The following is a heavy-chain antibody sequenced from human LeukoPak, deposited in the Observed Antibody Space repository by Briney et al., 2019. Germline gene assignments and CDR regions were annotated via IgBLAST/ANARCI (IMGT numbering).Heavy chain of an antibody. CDR3: ATAPILRGEAGEQYKYGMDV. CDR1: GGSISNDNW. V-gene: IGHV4-4*02. J-gene: IGHJ6*02. Sequence: SETLSLTCAVSGGSISNDNWWSWVRQPPGKGLEWIGEIYHRGSTNSNPSLKSRVTILVDKSKNQFSLKLSSVTAADTAVYYCATAPILRGEAGEQYKYGMDVWGQGTTVIVSS. D-gene: IGHD2-2*02. CDR2: IYHRGST.